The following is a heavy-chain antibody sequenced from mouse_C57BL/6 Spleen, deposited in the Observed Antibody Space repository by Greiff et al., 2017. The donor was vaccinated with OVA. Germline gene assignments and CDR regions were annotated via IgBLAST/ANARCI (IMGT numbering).Heavy chain of an antibody. J-gene: IGHJ3*01. CDR3: ARGIGSSGPAWFAY. V-gene: IGHV1-59*01. CDR1: GYTFTSYW. D-gene: IGHD3-2*02. Sequence: VQLQQPGAELVRPGTSVKLSCKASGYTFTSYWMHWVKQRPGQGLEWIGVIDPSDSYTNYNQKFKGKATLTVDTSSSTAYMQLSSLTSEDSAVYYCARGIGSSGPAWFAYWGQGTLVTVSA. CDR2: IDPSDSYT.